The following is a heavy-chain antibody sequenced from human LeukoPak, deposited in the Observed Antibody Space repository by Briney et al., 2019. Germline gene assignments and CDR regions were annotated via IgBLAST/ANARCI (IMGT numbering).Heavy chain of an antibody. D-gene: IGHD3-22*01. J-gene: IGHJ4*02. CDR2: INHSGST. CDR1: GASISSTNW. Sequence: PSETLSLTCAVSGASISSTNWWCWVRQPPGKGLEWIGEINHSGSTNYNPSLKSRVTISVDTSKNQFSLKLSSVTAADTAVYYCARLDSSGYYYFDYWGQGTLVTVSS. CDR3: ARLDSSGYYYFDY. V-gene: IGHV4-4*02.